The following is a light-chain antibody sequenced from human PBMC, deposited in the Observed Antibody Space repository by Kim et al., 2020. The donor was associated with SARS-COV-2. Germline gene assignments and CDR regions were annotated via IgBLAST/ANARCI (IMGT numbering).Light chain of an antibody. J-gene: IGLJ2*01. V-gene: IGLV7-46*01. Sequence: HAVVTQEPSLTVSPGGTVTLTCGSSTGTVTSGHYPYWFQQKPGQAPRTLIFDTSKKHSWTPARFSGSLLGGKAALTLSGAQPEDEADYYCLLFYGGARAFGGGTKVTVL. CDR2: DTS. CDR1: TGTVTSGHY. CDR3: LLFYGGARA.